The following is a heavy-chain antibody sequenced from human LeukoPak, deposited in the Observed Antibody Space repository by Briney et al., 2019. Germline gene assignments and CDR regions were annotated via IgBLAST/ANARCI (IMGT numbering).Heavy chain of an antibody. Sequence: PGGSLRLFCADSGFTFEDYAMHWVRQAPGKGLEWVSGISWNSGSIGYADSVKGRFTISRDNAKNSLYLQMNSLRAEDTALYYCAKVRLSDDAFDIWGQGTMVTVSS. J-gene: IGHJ3*02. CDR1: GFTFEDYA. V-gene: IGHV3-9*01. CDR2: ISWNSGSI. CDR3: AKVRLSDDAFDI.